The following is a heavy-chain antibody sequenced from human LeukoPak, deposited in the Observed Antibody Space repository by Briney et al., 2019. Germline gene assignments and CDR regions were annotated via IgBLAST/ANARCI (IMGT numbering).Heavy chain of an antibody. CDR2: SYYTGVT. Sequence: SETLSLACTVSVGPMSDYYWSWIRQPPGKGLEWSGYSYYTGVTNYNPSLKSRLTISVDTPKRQFTLNLTSVTSADTAVYYCARLHLDYLDLWGQGAVVTVSS. CDR3: ARLHLDYLDL. J-gene: IGHJ1*01. CDR1: VGPMSDYY. V-gene: IGHV4-59*01. D-gene: IGHD5-12*01.